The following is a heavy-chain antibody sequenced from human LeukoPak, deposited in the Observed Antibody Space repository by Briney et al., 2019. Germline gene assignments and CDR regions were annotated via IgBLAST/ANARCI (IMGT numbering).Heavy chain of an antibody. CDR3: ARLVLMVYAIGPG. V-gene: IGHV3-48*04. CDR1: GFTVSSYS. CDR2: ISSSSSTI. D-gene: IGHD2-8*01. Sequence: GGSLRLSCAASGFTVSSYSMSWVRQAAGKGREWVSYISSSSSTIYYADSVKGRFTISRDNAKNSLYLQMHSLRAEATAVYYCARLVLMVYAIGPGWGQGTLVTVSS. J-gene: IGHJ4*02.